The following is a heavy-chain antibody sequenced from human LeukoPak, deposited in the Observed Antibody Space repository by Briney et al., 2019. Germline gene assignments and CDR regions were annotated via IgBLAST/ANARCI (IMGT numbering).Heavy chain of an antibody. CDR2: ISSSRTYI. CDR3: ARDLDPAGTSRQNLKY. J-gene: IGHJ4*02. V-gene: IGHV3-21*01. D-gene: IGHD2-2*01. Sequence: GGSLRLSCAASGFTFTSYCMNWVRQAPGKGLGGVSSISSSRTYIYYADSVKGRFTISRDNAKNSMYLQMNSLRAEDTAVYYCARDLDPAGTSRQNLKYWGQGTLVTVSS. CDR1: GFTFTSYC.